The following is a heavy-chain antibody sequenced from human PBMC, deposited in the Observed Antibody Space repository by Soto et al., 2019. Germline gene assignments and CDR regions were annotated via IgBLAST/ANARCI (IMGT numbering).Heavy chain of an antibody. CDR2: IIPIFGTA. V-gene: IGHV1-69*06. CDR3: ARGRGGWPRYGMDV. Sequence: GASVKVSCKASGGTFSSYAISWVRQAPGQGLEWMGGIIPIFGTANYAQKFQGRVTITADKSTSTAYMELGSLRSEDTAVYYCARGRGGWPRYGMDVWGQGTTVTVSS. CDR1: GGTFSSYA. D-gene: IGHD6-19*01. J-gene: IGHJ6*02.